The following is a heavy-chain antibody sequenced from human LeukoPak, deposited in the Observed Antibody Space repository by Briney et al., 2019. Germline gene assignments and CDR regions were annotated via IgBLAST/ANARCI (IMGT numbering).Heavy chain of an antibody. CDR1: GFTFSSYA. CDR2: ISGSGDNT. CDR3: AKGSYYDSSGSFYFDY. Sequence: GSLRLSCAASGFTFSSYAMSWVRQAPGKGLEWVSGISGSGDNTYYADSVKGRFTISRDNSKNTLYVQVNSLGTEDTAAYYCAKGSYYDSSGSFYFDYWAREPWSPSPQ. V-gene: IGHV3-23*01. J-gene: IGHJ4*02. D-gene: IGHD3-22*01.